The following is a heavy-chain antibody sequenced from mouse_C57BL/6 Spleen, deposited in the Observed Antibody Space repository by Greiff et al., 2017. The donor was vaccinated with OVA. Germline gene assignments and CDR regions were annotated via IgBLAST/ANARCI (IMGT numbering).Heavy chain of an antibody. CDR3: TRWANWDSWFAY. CDR1: GYTFTDYE. Sequence: QVQLQQSGAELVRPGASVTLSCKASGYTFTDYEMHWVKQTPVHGLEWIGAIDTETGGTAYNQKFKGKAILTVDKSSSTAYMELRSLTAEDSAVYYCTRWANWDSWFAYWGQGTLVTVSA. V-gene: IGHV1-15*01. J-gene: IGHJ3*01. CDR2: IDTETGGT. D-gene: IGHD4-1*01.